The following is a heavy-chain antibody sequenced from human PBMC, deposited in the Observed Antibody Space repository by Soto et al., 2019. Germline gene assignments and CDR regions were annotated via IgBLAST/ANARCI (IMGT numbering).Heavy chain of an antibody. D-gene: IGHD5-18*01. V-gene: IGHV3-30*18. CDR1: GFTFSSYG. CDR3: AKEGYPRHY. CDR2: ISYDGSNK. J-gene: IGHJ4*02. Sequence: QVQLVESGGGVVQPGRSLRLSCAASGFTFSSYGMHWVRQAPGKGLEWVAVISYDGSNKYYADSVKGRFTISRDNSKKTLYLQMNSLRAEDTAVYYCAKEGYPRHYWGQGTLVTVSS.